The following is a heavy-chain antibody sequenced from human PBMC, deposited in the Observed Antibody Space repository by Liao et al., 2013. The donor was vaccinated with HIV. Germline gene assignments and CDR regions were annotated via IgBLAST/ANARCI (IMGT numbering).Heavy chain of an antibody. D-gene: IGHD3-10*01. Sequence: QVQLKQWGAGLLKPSETLSLTCAVSGGPFSGYYWGWIRQSSEKGLEWIAEINQSGTTNYNPSLKSRVSISVDRSKNQFSLKLSSVTAADTAVYYCARGAFGERFDYWGQGTWSPSPQ. V-gene: IGHV4-34*01. CDR3: ARGAFGERFDY. J-gene: IGHJ4*02. CDR1: GGPFSGYY. CDR2: INQSGTT.